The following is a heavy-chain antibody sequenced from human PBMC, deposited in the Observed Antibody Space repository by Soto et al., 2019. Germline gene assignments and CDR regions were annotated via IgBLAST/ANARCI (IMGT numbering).Heavy chain of an antibody. CDR3: ARDQTTGDYFDA. CDR1: GGSISSSNW. D-gene: IGHD4-17*01. Sequence: SETLSLTCAVSGGSISSSNWWSWVRQPPGKGLEWIGEIYHSGSTNYNPSLKSRVTISVDKSKNQFSLKLSSVTAEDTAVYYCARDQTTGDYFDAWGQGTLVTVSS. J-gene: IGHJ5*02. V-gene: IGHV4-4*02. CDR2: IYHSGST.